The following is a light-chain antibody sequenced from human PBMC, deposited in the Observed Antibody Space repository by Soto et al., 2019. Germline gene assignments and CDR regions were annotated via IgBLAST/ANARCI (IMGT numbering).Light chain of an antibody. Sequence: QSVLTQPASVSGSPGLSIAISCTGTSRDAGGYNSVSWYQQQPGKVPKLMIFDVSNRPSGVSNRFSGSKSGNTASLTISGLQAEDEGDYYCSSYTTGGSYVFGPGAKVTV. CDR1: SRDAGGYNS. CDR2: DVS. J-gene: IGLJ1*01. CDR3: SSYTTGGSYV. V-gene: IGLV2-14*01.